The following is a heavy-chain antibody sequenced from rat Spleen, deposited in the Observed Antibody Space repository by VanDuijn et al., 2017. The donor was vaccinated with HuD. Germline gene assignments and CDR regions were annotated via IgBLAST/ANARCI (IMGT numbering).Heavy chain of an antibody. D-gene: IGHD1-12*02. Sequence: EVQLVESGGGLVQPGRSMKLSCAASGFTFSNYDMVWVRQAPAQGLKWVATISYDGSTPYYRDSVKGRFTISRDNAKSTLYLHMDSLRSEDTATYHCTRHPYYDGTYYWYFDFWGPGTVVTVSS. J-gene: IGHJ1*01. CDR1: GFTFSNYD. V-gene: IGHV5-29*01. CDR3: TRHPYYDGTYYWYFDF. CDR2: ISYDGSTP.